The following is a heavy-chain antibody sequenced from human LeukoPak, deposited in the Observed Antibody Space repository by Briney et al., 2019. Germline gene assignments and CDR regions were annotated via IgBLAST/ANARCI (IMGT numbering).Heavy chain of an antibody. CDR1: GGSISSYY. CDR2: IYYSGST. Sequence: PSETRSLTCTVSGGSISSYYWSWIRQPPGKGLEWIGYIYYSGSTNYNPSLKSRVTISVDTSKNQFSLKLSSVTAADTAVYYCAREIAVAEYNWFDPWGQGTLVTVSS. D-gene: IGHD6-19*01. J-gene: IGHJ5*02. V-gene: IGHV4-59*01. CDR3: AREIAVAEYNWFDP.